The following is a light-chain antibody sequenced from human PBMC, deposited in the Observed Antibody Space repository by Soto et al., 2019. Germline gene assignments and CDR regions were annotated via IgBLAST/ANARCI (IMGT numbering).Light chain of an antibody. CDR2: DVS. Sequence: QSALTQPASGSGSPGQSITISCIGSSSDVGGYNYVSWYQQHPGKAPKLMIYDVSNRPSGVSNRFSGSKSGNTASLTISGLQAEDEADYYCSSYTSSSTVVFGGGTKLTVL. J-gene: IGLJ2*01. CDR3: SSYTSSSTVV. CDR1: SSDVGGYNY. V-gene: IGLV2-14*01.